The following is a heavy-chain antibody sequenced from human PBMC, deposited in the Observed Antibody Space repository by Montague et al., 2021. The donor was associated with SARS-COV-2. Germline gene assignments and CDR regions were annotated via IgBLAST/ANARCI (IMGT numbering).Heavy chain of an antibody. CDR2: INRDGSER. Sequence: SLRLSCAASGFTFSSYSMNRVRQAPGKGLEWLANINRDGSERYYVDSVKGRFTISRDNAKNSLYLQMNSLSAEDTAVYYCARDEGYTYYDFWSGYFVYWGQGTLITVSS. V-gene: IGHV3-7*03. CDR3: ARDEGYTYYDFWSGYFVY. CDR1: GFTFSSYS. D-gene: IGHD3-3*01. J-gene: IGHJ4*02.